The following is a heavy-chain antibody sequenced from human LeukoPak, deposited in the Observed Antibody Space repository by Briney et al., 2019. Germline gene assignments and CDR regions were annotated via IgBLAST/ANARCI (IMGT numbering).Heavy chain of an antibody. V-gene: IGHV3-23*01. CDR3: AKGRCSGVGCDSFHS. J-gene: IGHJ4*02. D-gene: IGHD2-15*01. Sequence: GGSLRLSCVASGLRFRSYAMNWVRQAPGKGLECISTISDDSSFTYYADSAKGRSAISRDDSKNTLYLQMNNLKVEGTAVYYCAKGRCSGVGCDSFHSWGQGALVTVSS. CDR1: GLRFRSYA. CDR2: ISDDSSFT.